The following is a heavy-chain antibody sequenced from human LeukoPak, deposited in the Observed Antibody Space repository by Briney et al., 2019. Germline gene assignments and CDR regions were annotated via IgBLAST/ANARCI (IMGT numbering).Heavy chain of an antibody. J-gene: IGHJ4*02. V-gene: IGHV1-46*01. CDR3: ARTRGYYFAS. CDR1: GYSFTNYY. CDR2: INPSGGST. Sequence: ASVRVSCKASGYSFTNYYMHWVRQAPGQGLEWMTMINPSGGSTTYAQNFQDRVTVTRDMSTSTVYMELSSLTSEDTAVYYCARTRGYYFASWGQGPLVTVS.